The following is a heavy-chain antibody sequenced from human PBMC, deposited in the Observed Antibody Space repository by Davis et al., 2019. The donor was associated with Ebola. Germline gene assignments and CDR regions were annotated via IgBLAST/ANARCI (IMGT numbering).Heavy chain of an antibody. Sequence: KVSCKGSGYSFTTSWIVWVRQMPGKGLEWMGIIYPGDSDTRYSPSFQGHVTISADKSITTAYLQWTSLKASDTAIYYCAHMATITSGWFDPWGQGTLVTVSS. D-gene: IGHD5-24*01. J-gene: IGHJ5*02. CDR1: GYSFTTSW. CDR3: AHMATITSGWFDP. CDR2: IYPGDSDT. V-gene: IGHV5-51*01.